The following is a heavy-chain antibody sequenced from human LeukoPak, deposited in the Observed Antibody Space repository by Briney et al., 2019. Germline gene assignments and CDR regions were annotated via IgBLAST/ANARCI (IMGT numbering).Heavy chain of an antibody. D-gene: IGHD1-26*01. Sequence: SETLSLTCTVSGGSISSYYWSWIRQPPGKGLEWIGYIYYSGSTNYNPSLKSRVTISVDTSKNQFSLKLSSVTAADTAVYYCARDLRGYGMDVWGQGTTVTVSS. CDR2: IYYSGST. V-gene: IGHV4-59*01. J-gene: IGHJ6*02. CDR1: GGSISSYY. CDR3: ARDLRGYGMDV.